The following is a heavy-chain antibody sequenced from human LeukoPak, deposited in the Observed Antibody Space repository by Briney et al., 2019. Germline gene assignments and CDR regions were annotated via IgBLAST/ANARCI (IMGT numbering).Heavy chain of an antibody. Sequence: SVKVSCKASGGTFSSYAISWVRQAPGQGLEWMGGIIPIFGTANYAQKFQGRVTITADKSTSTAYMELSSLRSEDTAVYYCARDLDPIVVVPADYYYYYGMDVWGKGTTVTVSS. V-gene: IGHV1-69*06. D-gene: IGHD2-2*01. CDR3: ARDLDPIVVVPADYYYYYGMDV. CDR2: IIPIFGTA. J-gene: IGHJ6*04. CDR1: GGTFSSYA.